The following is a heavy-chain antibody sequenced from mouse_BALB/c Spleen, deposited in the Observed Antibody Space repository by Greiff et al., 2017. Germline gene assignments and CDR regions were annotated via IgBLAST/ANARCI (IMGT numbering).Heavy chain of an antibody. CDR2: IWGDGST. V-gene: IGHV2-6-7*01. CDR3: ARDQGLFI. D-gene: IGHD1-1*01. Sequence: HVHFNQSVPCLVAPSQSLSITCTVSGFSLTVYGVNWVRQPPGNGLEWLGMIWGDGSTDYNSALKSRLSISKDNSKSQVFLKMNSLQTDDTARYYCARDQGLFIWGQGTSVTVSS. J-gene: IGHJ4*01. CDR1: GFSLTVYG.